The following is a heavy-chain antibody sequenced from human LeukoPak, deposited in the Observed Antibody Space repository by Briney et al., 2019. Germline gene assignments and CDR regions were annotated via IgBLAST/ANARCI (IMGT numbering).Heavy chain of an antibody. Sequence: NPSETLSLTCAVYGGSFSGYYWSWIRQPPGKGLEWIGSIYYSGSTYYNPSLKSRVTISVDTSKNQFSLKLSSVAAADTAVYYWARLRFRVFQHWGQGTLVTVSS. J-gene: IGHJ1*01. V-gene: IGHV4-34*01. CDR3: ARLRFRVFQH. CDR1: GGSFSGYY. D-gene: IGHD3-3*01. CDR2: IYYSGST.